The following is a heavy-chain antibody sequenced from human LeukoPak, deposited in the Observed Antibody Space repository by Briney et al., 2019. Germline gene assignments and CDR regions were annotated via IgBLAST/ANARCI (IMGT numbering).Heavy chain of an antibody. CDR1: GYTFTSYD. J-gene: IGHJ4*02. CDR2: MNPNSGNT. V-gene: IGHV1-8*01. CDR3: ARVGTTVTEYYFDY. D-gene: IGHD4-17*01. Sequence: GASVKVSCKASGYTFTSYDINWVRQATGQGLEWMGWMNPNSGNTGYAQKFQGRVTMTRNTSISTAYMELSSLRSEDTAVYYCARVGTTVTEYYFDYWGQGTLVTVSS.